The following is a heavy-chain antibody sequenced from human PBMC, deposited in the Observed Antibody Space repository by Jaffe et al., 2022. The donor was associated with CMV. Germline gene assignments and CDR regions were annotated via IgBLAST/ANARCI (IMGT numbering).Heavy chain of an antibody. CDR3: ARSHQEYCTGGGCYSVLDF. D-gene: IGHD2-15*01. CDR2: ISPNNGNT. Sequence: QVQLVQSGREVKNPGASVKVSCKTSGYSFISYTITWVRQAPGQGLEWMGWISPNNGNTNYAQEFQGRVTMTTDRSTRTAYMEVRSLISDDTAVYYCARSHQEYCTGGGCYSVLDFWGQGTQVTVSS. V-gene: IGHV1-18*01. J-gene: IGHJ4*02. CDR1: GYSFISYT.